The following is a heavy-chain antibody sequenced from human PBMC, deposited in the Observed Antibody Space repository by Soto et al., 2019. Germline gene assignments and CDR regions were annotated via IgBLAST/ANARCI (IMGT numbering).Heavy chain of an antibody. CDR3: ARRYGGNFDY. J-gene: IGHJ4*02. CDR2: INHSGST. Sequence: SETLSLTCAVYGGSFSGYYWSLIRQPPGKGLEWIGEINHSGSTNYNPSLKSRVTISVDTSKNQFSLKLTSVTAADTAVYYCARRYGGNFDYWGQGTLVTAPQ. D-gene: IGHD1-26*01. CDR1: GGSFSGYY. V-gene: IGHV4-34*09.